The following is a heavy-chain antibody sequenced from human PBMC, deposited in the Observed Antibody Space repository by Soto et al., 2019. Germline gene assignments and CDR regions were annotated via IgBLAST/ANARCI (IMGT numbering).Heavy chain of an antibody. CDR3: ARDDRTGTAVLHY. J-gene: IGHJ4*03. CDR1: GFTFSGYY. Sequence: PGGSLILSCAASGFTFSGYYMSWIRQAPGKGLEWVSYIGHTGTTIYYADSVKGRFTISRDNAKNSLYLQMNSLRAEDTAVYYCARDDRTGTAVLHYWGQGTLVTVSS. V-gene: IGHV3-11*01. CDR2: IGHTGTTI. D-gene: IGHD1-1*01.